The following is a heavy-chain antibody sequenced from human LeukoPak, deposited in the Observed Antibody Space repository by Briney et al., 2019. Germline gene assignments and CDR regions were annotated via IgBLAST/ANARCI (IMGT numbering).Heavy chain of an antibody. CDR2: TYYSGST. J-gene: IGHJ4*02. D-gene: IGHD1-26*01. Sequence: PSETLSLTCTVSGGSISSYYWSWIRQPPGKGLEWIGYTYYSGSTNYNPSLKSRVTTSVDTSKNQFSLKLSSVTAADTAVYYCARAYSGSYLPHDYWGQGTLVTVSS. CDR1: GGSISSYY. V-gene: IGHV4-59*01. CDR3: ARAYSGSYLPHDY.